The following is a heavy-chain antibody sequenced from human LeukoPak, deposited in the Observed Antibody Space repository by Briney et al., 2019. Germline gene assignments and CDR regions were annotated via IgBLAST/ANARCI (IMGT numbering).Heavy chain of an antibody. D-gene: IGHD6-19*01. CDR2: INHSGST. V-gene: IGHV4-34*01. CDR1: GGSFSGYY. J-gene: IGHJ3*02. CDR3: ASSSGRGAFDI. Sequence: SETLSLTCAVYGGSFSGYYWSWIRQPPGKGLEWIGEINHSGSTNYNPSLKSRVTISVDTSKNQFSLKLSSVTAADSAVYYCASSSGRGAFDIWGQGTMVTVSS.